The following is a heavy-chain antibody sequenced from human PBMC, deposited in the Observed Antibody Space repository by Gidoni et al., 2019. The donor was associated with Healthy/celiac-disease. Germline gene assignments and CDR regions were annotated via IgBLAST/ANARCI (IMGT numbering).Heavy chain of an antibody. D-gene: IGHD3-10*01. CDR3: ARGGITMVRGVILPHYYGMDV. V-gene: IGHV1-46*01. CDR1: GYTFTSYY. J-gene: IGHJ6*02. CDR2: INPSGCST. Sequence: QVQLVQSGAEVKKPGASVKVSCKASGYTFTSYYMHWVRQAPGQGLEWMGIINPSGCSTSYAQKFQGRVTMTRDTSTSTVYMELSSLRSEDTAVYYCARGGITMVRGVILPHYYGMDVWGQGTTVTVSS.